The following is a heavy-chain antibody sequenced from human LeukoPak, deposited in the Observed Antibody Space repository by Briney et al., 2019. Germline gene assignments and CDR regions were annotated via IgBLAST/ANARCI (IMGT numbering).Heavy chain of an antibody. D-gene: IGHD3-22*01. CDR2: INPSGGST. CDR1: GYTFTSYY. CDR3: ARDGAEYYYDSSGYNTRPGYYYYYYMDV. Sequence: ASVKVSCKASGYTFTSYYMHWVRQAPGQGLEWMGIINPSGGSTSYAQKFQGRVTMTRDTSTSTVYMELSSLRSEDTAVYYCARDGAEYYYDSSGYNTRPGYYYYYYMDVWGKGTTVTISS. J-gene: IGHJ6*03. V-gene: IGHV1-46*01.